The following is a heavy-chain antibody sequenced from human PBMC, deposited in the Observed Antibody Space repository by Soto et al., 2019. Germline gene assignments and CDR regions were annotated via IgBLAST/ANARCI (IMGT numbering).Heavy chain of an antibody. V-gene: IGHV4-59*01. CDR3: ARTLPNRQLFDS. D-gene: IGHD1-1*01. CDR2: IYNSGRY. Sequence: SETLSLTCTVSGGFIWGWIRQSPDKGLEWIGYIYNSGRYNYNPSLESRLTISIDTSKNQFSLRLASVTAADTAVYYCARTLPNRQLFDSWNQGTLVTVSS. CDR1: GGFI. J-gene: IGHJ4*02.